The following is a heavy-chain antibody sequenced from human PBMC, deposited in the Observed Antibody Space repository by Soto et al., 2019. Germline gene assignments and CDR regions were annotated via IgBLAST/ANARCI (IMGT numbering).Heavy chain of an antibody. CDR1: GGSISSSSYY. J-gene: IGHJ4*02. Sequence: SETLSLTCTVSGGSISSSSYYWGWIRQPPGKGLEWIGSIYYSGSTYYNTSLKSRVTISVDTSKNQISLKLSSVTAADTAVYYCAHTNRRAPLGYCSSTSCYPFDYWGQGTLVTVSS. V-gene: IGHV4-39*01. CDR2: IYYSGST. D-gene: IGHD2-2*01. CDR3: AHTNRRAPLGYCSSTSCYPFDY.